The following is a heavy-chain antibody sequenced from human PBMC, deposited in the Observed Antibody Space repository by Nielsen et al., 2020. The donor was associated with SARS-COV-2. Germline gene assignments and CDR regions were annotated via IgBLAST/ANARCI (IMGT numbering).Heavy chain of an antibody. J-gene: IGHJ4*02. D-gene: IGHD5-12*01. CDR2: IIPMLDKA. Sequence: ASVKVSCKASGYTFSTYYMHWVRQAPGQGLEWMGRIIPMLDKANYALEFQGRVTITADRSTSTAYLELSTLRSDDTAVYYCALHGGFSGYDFRRPSHLDHWGQGTLVTVSS. V-gene: IGHV1-46*01. CDR3: ALHGGFSGYDFRRPSHLDH. CDR1: GYTFSTYY.